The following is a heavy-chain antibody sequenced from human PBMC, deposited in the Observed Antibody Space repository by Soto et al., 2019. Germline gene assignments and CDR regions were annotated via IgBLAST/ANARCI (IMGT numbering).Heavy chain of an antibody. J-gene: IGHJ6*02. V-gene: IGHV1-18*01. Sequence: ASVKVSCKASGYTFTSYGISWVRQAPGQGLEWMGWISAYNGNTNYAQKLQGRVTMTTDTSTSTAYMELRSLRSDDTAVYYCAVALYSNSNLHYSYRMDFWGQGTTVTVAS. CDR2: ISAYNGNT. CDR3: AVALYSNSNLHYSYRMDF. CDR1: GYTFTSYG. D-gene: IGHD4-4*01.